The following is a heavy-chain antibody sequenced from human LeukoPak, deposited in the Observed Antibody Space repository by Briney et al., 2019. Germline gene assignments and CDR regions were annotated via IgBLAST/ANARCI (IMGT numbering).Heavy chain of an antibody. V-gene: IGHV5-51*01. CDR3: ARQGVAVAGTLWLDP. J-gene: IGHJ5*02. D-gene: IGHD6-19*01. CDR2: IYPDDSDT. CDR1: GYTFENYW. Sequence: GESLKISCRGSGYTFENYWIAWVRQLPGQGLDWMGIIYPDDSDTTYNPSFEGHVTISVDKSIKTAYLQWDSLEASDTAIYYCARQGVAVAGTLWLDPWGHGTLVTVSS.